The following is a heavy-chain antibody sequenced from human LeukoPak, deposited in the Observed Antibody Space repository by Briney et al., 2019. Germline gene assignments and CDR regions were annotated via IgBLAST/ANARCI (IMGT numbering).Heavy chain of an antibody. Sequence: SVKVSCKASGGTFSSYAVSWVRQAPGQGLEWMGGIIPIFGTANYAQKFQGRVTITADKSTSTAYMELSSLRSEDTAVYYCASCSSTSCYHLGYFQHWGQGTLVTVSS. CDR1: GGTFSSYA. J-gene: IGHJ1*01. CDR3: ASCSSTSCYHLGYFQH. V-gene: IGHV1-69*06. CDR2: IIPIFGTA. D-gene: IGHD2-2*01.